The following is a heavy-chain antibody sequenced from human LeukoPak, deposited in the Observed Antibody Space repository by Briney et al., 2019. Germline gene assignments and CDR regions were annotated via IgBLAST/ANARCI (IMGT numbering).Heavy chain of an antibody. CDR1: GFTFNIYA. D-gene: IGHD3-3*01. Sequence: PGGSLRLSCAASGFTFNIYAMSWVRQAPGKGLEWVSSITSSGDVTFYADSVKGRFTISRDNSKNTLYLQMNSLRAEGTAVYYCAKDFTANYDFWSGYPHWGQGTLVTVSS. CDR2: ITSSGDVT. J-gene: IGHJ4*02. V-gene: IGHV3-23*01. CDR3: AKDFTANYDFWSGYPH.